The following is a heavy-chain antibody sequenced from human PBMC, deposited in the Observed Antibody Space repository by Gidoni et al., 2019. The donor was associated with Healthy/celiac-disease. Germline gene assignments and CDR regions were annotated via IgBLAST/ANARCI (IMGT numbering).Heavy chain of an antibody. J-gene: IGHJ6*02. CDR2: ISYDGSNK. D-gene: IGHD3-3*01. V-gene: IGHV3-30*03. CDR1: GFTFSSYG. Sequence: QVQLVESGGGVVQPGSSLRLSCAASGFTFSSYGMHWVRQAPGKGLEWVAVISYDGSNKYYADSVKGRFTISRDNSKNTLYLQMNSLRAEDTAVYYCARDRSLASYYDFWSGYYGSGMDVWGQGTTVTVSS. CDR3: ARDRSLASYYDFWSGYYGSGMDV.